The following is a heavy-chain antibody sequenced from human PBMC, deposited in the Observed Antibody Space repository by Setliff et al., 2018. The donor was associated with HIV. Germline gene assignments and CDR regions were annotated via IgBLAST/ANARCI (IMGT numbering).Heavy chain of an antibody. CDR3: ARVPPEYSSSSQAFDI. D-gene: IGHD6-6*01. CDR1: GSSISGLF. J-gene: IGHJ3*02. CDR2: IYTTGST. V-gene: IGHV4-59*11. Sequence: SETLSLTCTVSGSSISGLFWTWIRQPPGKGLEWIGYIYTTGSTNYNPSLTSRVTISVDASKNKFSLKMRSVTAADTAVYYCARVPPEYSSSSQAFDIWGQGTKVTVSS.